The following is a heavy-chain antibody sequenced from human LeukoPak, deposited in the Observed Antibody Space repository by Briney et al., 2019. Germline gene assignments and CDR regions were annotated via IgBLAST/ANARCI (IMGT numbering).Heavy chain of an antibody. CDR2: IYYGGST. CDR3: ARAIVVVPSAANWFDP. V-gene: IGHV4-59*01. Sequence: PSETLSLTCTVSGGSISSYYWSWIRQPPGKGLEWIGYIYYGGSTNYNPSLKSRVTISVETSKNQFSLKLSSVTAADTAVYYCARAIVVVPSAANWFDPWGQGTLVTVSS. J-gene: IGHJ5*02. D-gene: IGHD2-21*01. CDR1: GGSISSYY.